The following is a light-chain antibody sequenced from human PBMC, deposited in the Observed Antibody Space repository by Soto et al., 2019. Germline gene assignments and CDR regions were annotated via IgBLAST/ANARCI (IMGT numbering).Light chain of an antibody. V-gene: IGKV3-11*01. CDR2: YTS. CDR3: HQRQSWPRT. CDR1: QYVGTR. J-gene: IGKJ1*01. Sequence: ELVLTHSPATLSSSPGETATLSCRASQYVGTRLAWYQHKPGQAPRLLIYYTSNRATGIPARFSGSGSGTDFTLTINSLAPEDFAIYYCHQRQSWPRTFGQGTKVDSK.